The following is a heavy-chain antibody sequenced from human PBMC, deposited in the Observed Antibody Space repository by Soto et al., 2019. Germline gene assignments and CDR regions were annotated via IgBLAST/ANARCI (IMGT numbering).Heavy chain of an antibody. CDR1: GFSFNNAW. Sequence: EVQLVESGGGLGEPGGSLRLSCAASGFSFNNAWMSWFRQAPGRGLEWVGRIISNSDGGTTEYAAPVTGRFSISRDDSKNTLYLQMNSLKTEDTAVYYCTTDEGDSSSFYNFDYWGQGTLVTVSS. V-gene: IGHV3-15*07. CDR2: IISNSDGGTT. CDR3: TTDEGDSSSFYNFDY. J-gene: IGHJ4*02. D-gene: IGHD3-22*01.